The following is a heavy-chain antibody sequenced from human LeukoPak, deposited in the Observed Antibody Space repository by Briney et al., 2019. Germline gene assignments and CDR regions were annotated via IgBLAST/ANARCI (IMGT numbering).Heavy chain of an antibody. D-gene: IGHD3/OR15-3a*01. CDR3: ARVHFLDGLGGKRGYYFDY. Sequence: SVKVSCKASGGTFSSYAISWVRQAPGQGPEWMGGVIPIFGTANYAQKFQGRVTITADESTSTAYMELSSLRSEDTAVYYCARVHFLDGLGGKRGYYFDYWGQGTLVTVSS. CDR2: VIPIFGTA. J-gene: IGHJ4*02. V-gene: IGHV1-69*13. CDR1: GGTFSSYA.